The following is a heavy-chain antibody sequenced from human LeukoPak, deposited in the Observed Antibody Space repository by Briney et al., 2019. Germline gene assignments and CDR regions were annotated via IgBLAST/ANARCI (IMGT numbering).Heavy chain of an antibody. CDR2: ISDDGSNK. CDR3: AKDNQESSRWYYYYGMDV. V-gene: IGHV3-30*18. J-gene: IGHJ6*02. CDR1: GFTFSRYG. Sequence: GGSLRLSCAASGFTFSRYGMHWVRQAPGKGLEWVAVISDDGSNKYYVDSVKGRFTISRDNSKNTLYLQMNSLRAEDTAVYYCAKDNQESSRWYYYYGMDVWGLGTTVTVSS. D-gene: IGHD6-13*01.